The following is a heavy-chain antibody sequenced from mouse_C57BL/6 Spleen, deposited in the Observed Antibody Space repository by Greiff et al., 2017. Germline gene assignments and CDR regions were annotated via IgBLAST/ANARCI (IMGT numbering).Heavy chain of an antibody. CDR2: ISSGSSTI. J-gene: IGHJ3*01. V-gene: IGHV5-17*01. Sequence: EVKLVESGGGLVKPGGSLKLSCAASGFTFSDYGMHWVRQAPEKGLEWVAYISSGSSTIYYADTVKGRFTISRDNAKNTLFLQMTSLRSDDTAMYYCARSIDSSGWFAYWGQGTLVTVSA. D-gene: IGHD3-2*02. CDR1: GFTFSDYG. CDR3: ARSIDSSGWFAY.